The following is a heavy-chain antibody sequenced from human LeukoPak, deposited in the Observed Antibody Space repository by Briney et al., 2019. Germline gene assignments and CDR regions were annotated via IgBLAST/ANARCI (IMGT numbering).Heavy chain of an antibody. CDR1: GFTVINNY. CDR3: ARDLNY. V-gene: IGHV3-53*01. CDR2: IDTGVNT. J-gene: IGHJ4*02. Sequence: TGRSLRLSCAASGFTVINNYMSWVRQAPGKGLEWVSIIDTGVNTYYADSVKGRFTISRDNSKNTLYLQMYSLRAEDTAMYYCARDLNYWGQGTLVTVSS.